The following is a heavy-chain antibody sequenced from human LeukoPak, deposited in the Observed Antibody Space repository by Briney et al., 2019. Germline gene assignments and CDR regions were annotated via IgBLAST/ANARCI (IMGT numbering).Heavy chain of an antibody. CDR2: IWYDGSNK. Sequence: GGSLRLSCAASGFTFSSYGMHWVRQAPGKGLEWVAVIWYDGSNKYYADSVKGRFTISRDNSKNTLYLQMNSLRAEDTAVYYCAKNPRGEQWLDYYFDYWGQGTLVTVSS. CDR1: GFTFSSYG. V-gene: IGHV3-33*06. CDR3: AKNPRGEQWLDYYFDY. D-gene: IGHD6-19*01. J-gene: IGHJ4*02.